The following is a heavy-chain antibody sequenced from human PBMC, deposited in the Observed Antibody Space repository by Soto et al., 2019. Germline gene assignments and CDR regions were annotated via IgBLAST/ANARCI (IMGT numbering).Heavy chain of an antibody. J-gene: IGHJ6*01. D-gene: IGHD3-10*02. CDR2: ITSSATTI. CDR1: GFALSDYY. Sequence: QVQLVESGGGLVKPGGSLSLSCAGSGFALSDYYMNWIRQAPGKGLEWVAYITSSATTIFYADSVKGRFTISSDNAKNSLYLQMSSLTAEDSAVYYCARELSPTFATEDYFYYGMAVWGQGTTVTVSS. V-gene: IGHV3-11*01. CDR3: ARELSPTFATEDYFYYGMAV.